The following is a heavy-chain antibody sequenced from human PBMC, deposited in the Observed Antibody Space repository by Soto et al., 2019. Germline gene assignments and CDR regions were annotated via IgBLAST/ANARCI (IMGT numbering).Heavy chain of an antibody. CDR2: ISGSGGST. V-gene: IGHV3-23*01. Sequence: GGSLRLSCAASGFTFSSYAMSWVRQAPGKGLEWVSAISGSGGSTYYADSVKGRFTISRDNSKNTLYLQMNSLRAEDTAVSDCAAALLYSSSWGLGGYFHLWGQGTLVTVSS. CDR3: AAALLYSSSWGLGGYFHL. J-gene: IGHJ1*01. CDR1: GFTFSSYA. D-gene: IGHD6-13*01.